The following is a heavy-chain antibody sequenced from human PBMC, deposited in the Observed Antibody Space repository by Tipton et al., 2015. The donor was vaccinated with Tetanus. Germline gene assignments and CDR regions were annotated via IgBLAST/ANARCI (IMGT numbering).Heavy chain of an antibody. Sequence: SLRLSCVASGFTFSNYWMSWVRQAPGKGPEWVANIKEDGSVKGYVDSVKGRFTISRDNAKNSLSPQMSSLRGEDTAVYYCAREGYWGQGTLVTVSS. J-gene: IGHJ4*02. V-gene: IGHV3-7*01. CDR3: AREGY. CDR2: IKEDGSVK. CDR1: GFTFSNYW.